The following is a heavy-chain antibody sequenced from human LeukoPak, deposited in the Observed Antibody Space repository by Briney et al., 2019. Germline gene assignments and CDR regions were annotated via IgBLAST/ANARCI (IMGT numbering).Heavy chain of an antibody. CDR1: GFTFSSYG. CDR2: ISGSGGST. V-gene: IGHV3-23*01. CDR3: AKYKGSSGWPY. Sequence: PGGTLRLSCAASGFTFSSYGMSWVRQAPGKGLEWVSAISGSGGSTYYADSVKGRFTISRDNSKNTLYLQMNSLRAEDTAVYYCAKYKGSSGWPYWGQGTLVTVSS. J-gene: IGHJ4*02. D-gene: IGHD6-19*01.